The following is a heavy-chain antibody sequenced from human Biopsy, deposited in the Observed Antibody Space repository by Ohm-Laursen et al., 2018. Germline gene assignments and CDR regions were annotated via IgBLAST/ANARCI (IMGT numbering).Heavy chain of an antibody. CDR3: ARFPLGAYDDSGSYRAVEHWYFDL. D-gene: IGHD3-22*01. Sequence: SSVKVSCNASGGTFTNHAVGWVRQAPGQGLEWVGSSIPLFNTANYADKFQGKVTLTADKSTTTAYMELSSLRSEDTAIYYCARFPLGAYDDSGSYRAVEHWYFDLWGRDTLVTVSS. J-gene: IGHJ2*01. CDR1: GGTFTNHA. CDR2: SIPLFNTA. V-gene: IGHV1-69*06.